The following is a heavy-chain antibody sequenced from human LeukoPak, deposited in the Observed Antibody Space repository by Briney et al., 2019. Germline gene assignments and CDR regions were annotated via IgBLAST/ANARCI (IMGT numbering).Heavy chain of an antibody. CDR1: GFTVSSNF. V-gene: IGHV3-53*01. CDR2: ITGGGDA. CDR3: ARDVDGDGYSFFEY. Sequence: GGSLRLSCAASGFTVSSNFMNWVRQAPGKGLEWVPLITGGGDAYSADSVKGRFTISRDNSRNTVYLQMNSLRAEDTAVYYCARDVDGDGYSFFEYWGQGTLVTVSS. D-gene: IGHD5-24*01. J-gene: IGHJ4*02.